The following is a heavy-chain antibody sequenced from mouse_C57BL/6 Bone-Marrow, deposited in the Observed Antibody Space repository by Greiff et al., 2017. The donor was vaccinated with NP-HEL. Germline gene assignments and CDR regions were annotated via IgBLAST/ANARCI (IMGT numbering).Heavy chain of an antibody. Sequence: VQLQQPGAELVKPGASVKLSCKASGYTFTSYWVHWVKQRPGQGLEWIGMIHPNSGSTNYNEKFKSKATLTVDKSSSTAYMQLSSLTSEDSAVYYCARMGGNYFDYWGQGTTLTVSS. J-gene: IGHJ2*01. CDR3: ARMGGNYFDY. V-gene: IGHV1-64*01. CDR1: GYTFTSYW. CDR2: IHPNSGST.